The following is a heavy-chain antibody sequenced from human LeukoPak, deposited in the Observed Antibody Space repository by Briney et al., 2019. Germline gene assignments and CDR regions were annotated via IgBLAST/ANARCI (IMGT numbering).Heavy chain of an antibody. CDR1: GFTFSSYS. J-gene: IGHJ4*02. CDR3: ARDGIAAAGLY. D-gene: IGHD6-13*01. CDR2: ISSSSSYI. Sequence: GGSLRLSCAASGFTFSSYSMNWVRQAPGKGLEWVSSISSSSSYIYYADSAKGRFTISRDNAKNSLYLQMNSLRAEDTAVYYCARDGIAAAGLYWGQGTLVTVSS. V-gene: IGHV3-21*01.